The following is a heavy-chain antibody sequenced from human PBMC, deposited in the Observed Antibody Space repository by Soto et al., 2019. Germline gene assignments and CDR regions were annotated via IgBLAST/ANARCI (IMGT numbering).Heavy chain of an antibody. CDR1: GFTFSSYS. Sequence: GGSLRLSCAASGFTFSSYSMNWVRQAPGKGLEWVSSISSSSSYISYADSVKGRFTIYRENAKNSLYLQMNSLRAEDTAVYYCARDHVGVPAAIYYYYGMDVWGQGTTVTVSS. CDR2: ISSSSSYI. D-gene: IGHD2-2*01. CDR3: ARDHVGVPAAIYYYYGMDV. J-gene: IGHJ6*02. V-gene: IGHV3-21*01.